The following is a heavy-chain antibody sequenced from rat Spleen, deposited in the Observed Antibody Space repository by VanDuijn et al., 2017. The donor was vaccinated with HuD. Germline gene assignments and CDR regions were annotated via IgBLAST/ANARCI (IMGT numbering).Heavy chain of an antibody. Sequence: EVQLVESDGGLVQPGRSLKLSCAASGFTFSDYYMAWVRQAPTKGLEWVASISYDGLVPYYRDSVKGRCTISRDNAKSTLYQQMDSLRSEDTATYYCARRDYSSSYWYFDFWGPGTMVTVSS. CDR2: ISYDGLVP. CDR3: ARRDYSSSYWYFDF. CDR1: GFTFSDYY. V-gene: IGHV5-29*01. J-gene: IGHJ1*01. D-gene: IGHD1-2*01.